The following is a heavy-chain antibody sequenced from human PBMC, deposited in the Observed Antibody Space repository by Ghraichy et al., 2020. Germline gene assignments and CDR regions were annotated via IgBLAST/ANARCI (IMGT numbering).Heavy chain of an antibody. CDR1: GDSMDRHF. CDR2: ISSTGIT. J-gene: IGHJ4*02. D-gene: IGHD6-19*01. Sequence: SQTLSLTCTVSGDSMDRHFWSWIRQPPGKGLEWIGYISSTGITNYNPSLKSRVTISADKSRKQFSLILTSATAADTAVFYCARNIGWYQYDCWGRGTLVTVSS. V-gene: IGHV4-4*09. CDR3: ARNIGWYQYDC.